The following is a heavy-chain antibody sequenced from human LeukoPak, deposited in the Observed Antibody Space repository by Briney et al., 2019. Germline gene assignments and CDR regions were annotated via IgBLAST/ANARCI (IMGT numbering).Heavy chain of an antibody. CDR2: ISWNSGSI. V-gene: IGHV3-9*01. Sequence: GRSLRLSCAVSGFTFDDYAMHWVRQAPGKGLEWVSGISWNSGSIGYADSVKGRFTISRDNAKNSLYLQMNSLRAEDTALYYCARGAGSVGATGDYWGQGTLVTVSS. CDR3: ARGAGSVGATGDY. CDR1: GFTFDDYA. D-gene: IGHD1-26*01. J-gene: IGHJ4*02.